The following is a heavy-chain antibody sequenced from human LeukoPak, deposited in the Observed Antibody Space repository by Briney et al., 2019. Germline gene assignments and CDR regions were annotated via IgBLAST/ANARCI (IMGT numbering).Heavy chain of an antibody. CDR3: ARDSEADFGYYMDV. J-gene: IGHJ6*03. D-gene: IGHD4/OR15-4a*01. CDR1: GGSISSSSYY. CDR2: IYYSGST. Sequence: SETLSLTCTVSGGSISSSSYYWGWIRQPPGKGLEWIGSIYYSGSTYYNPSLKSRVTISVDTSKNQFSLKLSSVTPEDTAVYYCARDSEADFGYYMDVWGKGTTVTVSS. V-gene: IGHV4-39*02.